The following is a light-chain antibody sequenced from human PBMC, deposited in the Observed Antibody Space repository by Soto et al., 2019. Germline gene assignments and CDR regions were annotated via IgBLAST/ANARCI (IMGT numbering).Light chain of an antibody. CDR1: QSVSNNY. CDR3: QHRSNWPLEIT. CDR2: GAS. J-gene: IGKJ1*01. Sequence: EIVLTQSPGTLSLSPGERATLSCRASQSVSNNYLAWYQQKPGQAPRLLIYGASNRATGIPARFSGSGSGTDFTLTISSLEPEDFAVYYCQHRSNWPLEITFGQGTKVDIK. V-gene: IGKV3-11*01.